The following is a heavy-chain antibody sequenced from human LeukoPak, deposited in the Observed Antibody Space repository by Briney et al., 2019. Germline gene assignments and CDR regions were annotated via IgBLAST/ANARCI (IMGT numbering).Heavy chain of an antibody. J-gene: IGHJ4*02. V-gene: IGHV3-23*01. CDR1: GFTFTSYA. CDR2: ISNSGSST. Sequence: PGGSLRHSCAASGFTFTSYAMTWVRQAPGKGLEWVSGISNSGSSTYYADSVKGRFTISRDDSKNTLYLQMNSLRAEDTAVYYCARDIARFGELSGWGQGTLVTVSS. D-gene: IGHD3-10*01. CDR3: ARDIARFGELSG.